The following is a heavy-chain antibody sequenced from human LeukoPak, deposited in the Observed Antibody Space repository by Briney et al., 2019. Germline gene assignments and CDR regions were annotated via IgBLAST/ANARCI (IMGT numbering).Heavy chain of an antibody. Sequence: SETLSLTCTVSGGSISSYYWSWIRQPAGKGLEWIGRIYTSGSTNYNPSLKSRVTMSVDTSKNQFSLKLSSVTAADTAVYYCARHSGKKATYYYGSGTFDYWGQGTLVTVSS. J-gene: IGHJ4*02. CDR3: ARHSGKKATYYYGSGTFDY. CDR1: GGSISSYY. CDR2: IYTSGST. V-gene: IGHV4-4*07. D-gene: IGHD3-10*01.